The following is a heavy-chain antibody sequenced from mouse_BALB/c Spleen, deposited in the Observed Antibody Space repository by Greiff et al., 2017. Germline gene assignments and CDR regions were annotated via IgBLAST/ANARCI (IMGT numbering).Heavy chain of an antibody. V-gene: IGHV7-3*02. Sequence: DVKLVESGGGLVQPGGSLRLSCATSGFTFTDYYMSWVRQPPGKALEWLGFIRNKANGYTTEYSASVKGRFTISRDNSQSILYLQMNTLRAEDSATYYCARVPLTGTYYFDYWGQGTTLTVSS. CDR1: GFTFTDYY. D-gene: IGHD4-1*01. CDR2: IRNKANGYTT. CDR3: ARVPLTGTYYFDY. J-gene: IGHJ2*01.